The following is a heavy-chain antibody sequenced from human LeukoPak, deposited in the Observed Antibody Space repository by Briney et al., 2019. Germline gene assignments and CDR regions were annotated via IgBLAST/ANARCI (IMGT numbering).Heavy chain of an antibody. J-gene: IGHJ3*02. V-gene: IGHV1-18*04. CDR1: GYSFTSYW. D-gene: IGHD1-26*01. Sequence: GESLKISCKGSGYSFTSYWIGWVRQLPGKGLEWMGWISAYNGNTNYAQKLQGRVTMTTDTSTSTAYMELRSLRSDDTAVYYCARDHQLRVGQAFDIWGQGTMVTVSS. CDR2: ISAYNGNT. CDR3: ARDHQLRVGQAFDI.